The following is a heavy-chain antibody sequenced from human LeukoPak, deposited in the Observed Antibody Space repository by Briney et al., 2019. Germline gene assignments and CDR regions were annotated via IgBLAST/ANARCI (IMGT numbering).Heavy chain of an antibody. CDR3: ARAHTRRDGYNPQGY. Sequence: GGSLRLSCAASGFTFSSYWMSWVRQAPGKGLEWVANIKQDGSEKYYVDSVKGRFTISRDNAKNSLYLQMNSLRAEDTAVYYCARAHTRRDGYNPQGYWGQGTLVTVSS. D-gene: IGHD5-24*01. CDR1: GFTFSSYW. V-gene: IGHV3-7*01. J-gene: IGHJ4*02. CDR2: IKQDGSEK.